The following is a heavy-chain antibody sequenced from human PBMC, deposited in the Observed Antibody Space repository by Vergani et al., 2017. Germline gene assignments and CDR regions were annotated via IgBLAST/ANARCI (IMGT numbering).Heavy chain of an antibody. V-gene: IGHV1-18*01. CDR1: GYTFTSYG. Sequence: QVQLVQSGAEVKKPGASVKVSCKASGYTFTSYGISWVRQAPGQGLEWMGWISAYNGNTNYAQKLQGRVTMTTDTSTSTAYMELRSLRSDDTAAYYCARKIRGIVVVPADTGLNDAFDIWGQGTMVTVSS. J-gene: IGHJ3*02. CDR3: ARKIRGIVVVPADTGLNDAFDI. CDR2: ISAYNGNT. D-gene: IGHD2-2*01.